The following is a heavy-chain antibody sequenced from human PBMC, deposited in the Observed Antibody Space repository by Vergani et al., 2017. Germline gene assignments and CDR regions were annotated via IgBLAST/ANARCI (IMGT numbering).Heavy chain of an antibody. Sequence: QVQLVQSGAEVKKPGSSVKVSCKASGGTFSSYTISWVRQAPGQGLEWMGRIIPILGIANYAQKFQGRVTITADKSTSTAYMELSSLRSEDTAVYYCAGGPPGGKRGVGWGQGTLVTVSS. CDR2: IIPILGIA. D-gene: IGHD3-10*01. J-gene: IGHJ4*02. CDR3: AGGPPGGKRGVG. V-gene: IGHV1-69*02. CDR1: GGTFSSYT.